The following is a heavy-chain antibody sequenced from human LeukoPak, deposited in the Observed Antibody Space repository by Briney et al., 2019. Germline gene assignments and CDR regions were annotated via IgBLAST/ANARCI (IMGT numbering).Heavy chain of an antibody. V-gene: IGHV1-69*13. CDR3: ARPRWGQWDAAFDI. D-gene: IGHD1-26*01. J-gene: IGHJ3*02. CDR2: IIPIFGTA. CDR1: GYTFTSYG. Sequence: SVKVSCKASGYTFTSYGISWVRQAPGQGLEWMGGIIPIFGTANYAQKFQGRVTITADESTSTAYMELSSLRSEDTAVYYCARPRWGQWDAAFDIWGQGTMVTVSS.